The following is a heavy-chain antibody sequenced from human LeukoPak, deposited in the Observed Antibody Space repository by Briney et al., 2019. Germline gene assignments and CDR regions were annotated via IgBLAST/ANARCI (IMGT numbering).Heavy chain of an antibody. CDR3: ARSLNSRLTDY. J-gene: IGHJ4*02. CDR1: GYTLTELS. D-gene: IGHD6-13*01. CDR2: FDPEDGET. V-gene: IGHV1-24*01. Sequence: ASVKVSCKVSGYTLTELSMHWVRQAPGKGLEWMGGFDPEDGETIYAQKFQGRVTMTTDTSASTAYMELRSLRSDDTAVYYCARSLNSRLTDYWGQGTLVTVSS.